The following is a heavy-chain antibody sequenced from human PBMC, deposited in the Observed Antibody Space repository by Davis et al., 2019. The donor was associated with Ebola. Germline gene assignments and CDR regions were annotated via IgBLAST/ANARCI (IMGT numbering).Heavy chain of an antibody. CDR3: ARVIRAYSSSWYSYFDY. D-gene: IGHD6-13*01. CDR1: GGSVSSGSYY. V-gene: IGHV4-61*01. J-gene: IGHJ4*02. Sequence: GSLRLSCTVSGGSVSSGSYYWSWIRQPPGKGLEWIGYIYYSGSTNYNPSLKSRVTISVDTSKNQFSLKLSSVTAADTAVYYCARVIRAYSSSWYSYFDYWGQGTLVTVSS. CDR2: IYYSGST.